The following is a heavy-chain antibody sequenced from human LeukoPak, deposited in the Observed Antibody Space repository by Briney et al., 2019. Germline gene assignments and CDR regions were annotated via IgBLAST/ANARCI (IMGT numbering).Heavy chain of an antibody. J-gene: IGHJ4*02. V-gene: IGHV3-9*01. Sequence: GGSLRLSCAASGLTFDDYAMHWVRQAPGKGLEWVSGISWNSGSIGYADSVKGRFTISRDNAKNSLYLQMNSLRAEDTALYYCAKDISYDYVWGSFDYWGQGTLVTVSS. CDR3: AKDISYDYVWGSFDY. CDR2: ISWNSGSI. D-gene: IGHD3-16*01. CDR1: GLTFDDYA.